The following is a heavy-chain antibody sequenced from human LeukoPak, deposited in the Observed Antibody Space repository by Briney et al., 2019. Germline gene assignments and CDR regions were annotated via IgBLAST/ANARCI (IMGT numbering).Heavy chain of an antibody. CDR2: IYYSGST. Sequence: SETLSLTCTVSGGSISSYYRSWIRQPPGEGLEWIGYIYYSGSTNYNPSLKSRVTISVDTSKNQFSLKLSSVTAADTAVYYCARDNLTGYYWYFDLWGRGTLVTVSS. CDR3: ARDNLTGYYWYFDL. J-gene: IGHJ2*01. CDR1: GGSISSYY. D-gene: IGHD3-9*01. V-gene: IGHV4-59*01.